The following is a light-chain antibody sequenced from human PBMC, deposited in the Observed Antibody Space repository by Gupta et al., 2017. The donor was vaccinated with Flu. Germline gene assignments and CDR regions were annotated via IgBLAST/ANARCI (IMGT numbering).Light chain of an antibody. CDR2: AAS. J-gene: IGKJ1*01. CDR1: QSISSY. Sequence: DIQMTHSPSSLSASVGDRVTITCRASQSISSYLNWYQQKPGKAPKLLIYAASSLQSGVPSRFSGSGSGTDFTLTISSLQPEDFATYYCQQSYSNPPTFGQGTKVEIK. V-gene: IGKV1-39*01. CDR3: QQSYSNPPT.